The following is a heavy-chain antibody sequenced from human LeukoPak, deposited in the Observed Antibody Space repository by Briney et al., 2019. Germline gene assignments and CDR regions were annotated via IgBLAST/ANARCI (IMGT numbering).Heavy chain of an antibody. Sequence: PGGSLRLSCAASGFTFSTYSVNWVRQAPGKALECVSYISSSSSTIYYTDSVKGRFTISRDNAKNSLYLQMNSLRDEDTAVYYCARRCSSTSCYYYYGMDVWGQGTTVTVSS. J-gene: IGHJ6*02. CDR2: ISSSSSTI. D-gene: IGHD2-2*01. CDR1: GFTFSTYS. CDR3: ARRCSSTSCYYYYGMDV. V-gene: IGHV3-48*02.